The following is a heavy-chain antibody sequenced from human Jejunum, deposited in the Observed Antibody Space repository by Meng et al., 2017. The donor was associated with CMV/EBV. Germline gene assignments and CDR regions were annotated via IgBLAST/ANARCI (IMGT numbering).Heavy chain of an antibody. CDR2: IRYDGTKK. CDR3: AKGGNWFRDWFDP. J-gene: IGHJ5*02. D-gene: IGHD3-10*01. V-gene: IGHV3-30*02. CDR1: GFTFSSNG. Sequence: SGFTFSSNGMHWDRQAPGKGLEWVAFIRYDGTKKYYADSLKGRFTISRDNSRTTLYLQVDSLRNDDTALYYCAKGGNWFRDWFDPWGQGTLVTVSS.